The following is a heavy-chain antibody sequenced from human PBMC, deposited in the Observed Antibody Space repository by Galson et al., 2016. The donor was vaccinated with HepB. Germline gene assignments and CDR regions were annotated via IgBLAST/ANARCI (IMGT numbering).Heavy chain of an antibody. D-gene: IGHD6-19*01. V-gene: IGHV5-51*01. CDR3: ARHPGRPAGSLDY. J-gene: IGHJ4*02. CDR2: INPADSGT. CDR1: GNSFISRW. Sequence: QSGAEVKKPGESLKISCKGSGNSFISRWIGWVRQMPGKGLEWMGLINPADSGTAYSPSFQGQVTFSVDQSTTTAYLQWSSLKSSDTAMYYCARHPGRPAGSLDYWGQGTLVTVSS.